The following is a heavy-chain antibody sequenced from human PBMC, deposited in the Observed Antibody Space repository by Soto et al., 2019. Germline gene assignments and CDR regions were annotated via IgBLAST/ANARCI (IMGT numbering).Heavy chain of an antibody. D-gene: IGHD3-10*01. J-gene: IGHJ5*02. CDR2: IFYTGAT. V-gene: IGHV4-31*03. Sequence: NPSETLSLTCTVSGDSISSRSHYWNWIRQVPGKGLEFIGYIFYTGATYHNPSLRGRVSMSTDTSKNQFSLNLRSVTAADTAIYYCAREGRHSGGMRESWFDPWGQGTLVTVSS. CDR1: GDSISSRSHY. CDR3: AREGRHSGGMRESWFDP.